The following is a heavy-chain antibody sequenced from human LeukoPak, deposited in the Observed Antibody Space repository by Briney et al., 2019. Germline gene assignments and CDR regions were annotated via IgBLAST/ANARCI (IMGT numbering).Heavy chain of an antibody. CDR1: GFTFSSYW. V-gene: IGHV3-74*01. J-gene: IGHJ4*02. CDR3: ARGGIAVADDY. Sequence: PGGSLRLSCAASGFTFSSYWMHWVRQAPGKGLVWVSRINSDGSSTSYADSVKGRFTISRDNAKNSLYLQMNSLRAEDTAVYYCARGGIAVADDYWGQGTLVTVSS. D-gene: IGHD6-19*01. CDR2: INSDGSST.